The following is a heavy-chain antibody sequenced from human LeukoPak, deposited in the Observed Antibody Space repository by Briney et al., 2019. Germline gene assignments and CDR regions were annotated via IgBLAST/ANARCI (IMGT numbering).Heavy chain of an antibody. Sequence: GASVKVSCKASGGTFSSYAISWVRQAPGQGLEWMGGIIPIFGTANYAQKFQGRVTITADKSTSTAYMELSSLRSEDTAVYYCARDISPYYYDSSGVLGWFDPWGQGTLVTVSS. CDR1: GGTFSSYA. CDR2: IIPIFGTA. D-gene: IGHD3-22*01. CDR3: ARDISPYYYDSSGVLGWFDP. V-gene: IGHV1-69*06. J-gene: IGHJ5*02.